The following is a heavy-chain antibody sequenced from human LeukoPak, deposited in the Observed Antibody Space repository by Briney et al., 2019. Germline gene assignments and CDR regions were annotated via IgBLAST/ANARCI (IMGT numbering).Heavy chain of an antibody. J-gene: IGHJ4*02. CDR2: ISISGDKI. V-gene: IGHV3-23*01. CDR3: AKEIRPNDY. Sequence: PGGSLRLSCAVSGFTFSNSAMSWVRQPPGKGLEWLSSISISGDKILYADSVKGRFTISRDNSKNTLYLQMNSLRDEDTAVYYCAKEIRPNDYWGQGTLVIVSS. CDR1: GFTFSNSA.